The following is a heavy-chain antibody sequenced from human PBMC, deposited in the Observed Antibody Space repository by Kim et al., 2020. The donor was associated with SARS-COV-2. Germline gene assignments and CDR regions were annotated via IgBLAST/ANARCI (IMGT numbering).Heavy chain of an antibody. V-gene: IGHV3-7*01. CDR3: ASTTFGVVIIFDY. J-gene: IGHJ4*02. Sequence: YVDSVKGRFTISRDNAKNSLYLQMNSLRAEDTAVYYCASTTFGVVIIFDYWGQGTLVTVSS. D-gene: IGHD3-3*01.